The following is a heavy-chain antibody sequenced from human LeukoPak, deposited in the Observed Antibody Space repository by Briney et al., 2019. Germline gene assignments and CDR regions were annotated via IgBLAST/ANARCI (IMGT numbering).Heavy chain of an antibody. V-gene: IGHV4-38-2*02. D-gene: IGHD5-12*01. J-gene: IGHJ4*02. CDR2: ASYSGNT. CDR1: GYSISSGYY. CDR3: ARGTTGYEPFDY. Sequence: SETLSLTCTVSGYSISSGYYWGWIRQPPGKGLEWIGSASYSGNTYYNPSLKSRVTILVDTSKNQFSLKLSSVTAADTAVYYCARGTTGYEPFDYWGQGTLVTVSS.